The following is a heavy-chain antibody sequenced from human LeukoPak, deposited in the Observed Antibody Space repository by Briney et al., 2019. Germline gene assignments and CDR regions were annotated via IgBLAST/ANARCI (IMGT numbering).Heavy chain of an antibody. CDR1: GGSISSGGYS. V-gene: IGHV4-30-2*01. D-gene: IGHD3-3*01. J-gene: IGHJ4*02. Sequence: SQTLSLTCAVSGGSISSGGYSWSWIRQPPGKGLEWIGYIYHSGSTYYNPSLKSRVTISVDRSKNQFSLKLSSVTAADTAVYYCARAWGGITIDGIDYWGQGTLVTVSS. CDR2: IYHSGST. CDR3: ARAWGGITIDGIDY.